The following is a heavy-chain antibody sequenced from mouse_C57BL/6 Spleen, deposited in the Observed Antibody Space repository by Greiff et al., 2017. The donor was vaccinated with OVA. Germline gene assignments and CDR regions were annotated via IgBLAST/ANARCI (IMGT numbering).Heavy chain of an antibody. J-gene: IGHJ4*01. Sequence: EVMLVESGAELVKPGASVKLSCTASGFNINDYYMHWVKQRTEQGLEWIGRIDPEDGETKYAPKFQGKATIAADTSSNTAYLQLSSLTSEDTAVYFCARERADYYAMDYWGQGTSVTVSS. V-gene: IGHV14-2*01. CDR3: ARERADYYAMDY. CDR2: IDPEDGET. CDR1: GFNINDYY.